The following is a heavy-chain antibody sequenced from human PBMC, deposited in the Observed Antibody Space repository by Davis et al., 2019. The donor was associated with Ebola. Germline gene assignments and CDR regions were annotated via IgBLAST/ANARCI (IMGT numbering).Heavy chain of an antibody. CDR1: GGSISSSSYY. CDR3: ARVGIAVAGTGFDP. V-gene: IGHV4-31*03. D-gene: IGHD6-19*01. CDR2: IYYSGST. Sequence: MPSETLSLTCTVSGGSISSSSYYWGWIRQHPGKGLEWIGYIYYSGSTYYNPSLKSRVTISVDTSKNQFSLKLSSVTAADTAVYYCARVGIAVAGTGFDPWGQGTLVTVSS. J-gene: IGHJ5*02.